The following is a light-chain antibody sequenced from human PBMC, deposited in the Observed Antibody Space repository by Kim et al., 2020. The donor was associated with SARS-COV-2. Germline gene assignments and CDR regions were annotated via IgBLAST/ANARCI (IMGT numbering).Light chain of an antibody. J-gene: IGLJ3*02. Sequence: QSINISCTGTNGDIGGYDYVSWYQQHPGKAPRLMIYYVTKRPSGVSYRFSGSKSGNTDSLTISGLQAEDEADYYCSSITTSNSFEVFGGGTQLNVL. CDR1: NGDIGGYDY. V-gene: IGLV2-14*03. CDR3: SSITTSNSFEV. CDR2: YVT.